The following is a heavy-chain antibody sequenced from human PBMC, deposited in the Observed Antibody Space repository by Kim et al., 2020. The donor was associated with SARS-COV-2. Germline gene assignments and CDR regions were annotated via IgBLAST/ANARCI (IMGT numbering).Heavy chain of an antibody. J-gene: IGHJ4*02. D-gene: IGHD3-22*01. V-gene: IGHV4-39*07. Sequence: LKSRVTISVDTSKNQFSLKLSSVTAADTAVYYCARSSRYYYDSTGYLPNYWGQGTLVTVSS. CDR3: ARSSRYYYDSTGYLPNY.